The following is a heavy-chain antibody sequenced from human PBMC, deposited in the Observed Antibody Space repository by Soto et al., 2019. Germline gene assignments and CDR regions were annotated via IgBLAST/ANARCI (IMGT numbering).Heavy chain of an antibody. CDR1: GGSISSSSYY. CDR2: IYYSGST. V-gene: IGHV4-39*01. Sequence: QLQLQESGPGLVKPSETLSLTCTVSGGSISSSSYYWGWIRQPPGKGLEWIGSIYYSGSTYSYPSLKRRVAISVDTSKNQFSLKLSAVTAADTAVYYCANYGDYVGYWGQGTLVTVSS. CDR3: ANYGDYVGY. J-gene: IGHJ4*02. D-gene: IGHD4-17*01.